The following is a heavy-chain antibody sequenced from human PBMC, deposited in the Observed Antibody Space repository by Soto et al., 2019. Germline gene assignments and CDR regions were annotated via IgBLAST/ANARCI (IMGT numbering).Heavy chain of an antibody. Sequence: ASVKVSCKASGYTFTSYGISWVRQAPGQGLEWMGWISAYNGNTNYAQKLQGRVTMTTDTSTSTAYMELRSLRSDDTAVYYCARDRPVYCSSTSCLCPTFDYWGQGTLVTVSS. V-gene: IGHV1-18*01. CDR1: GYTFTSYG. CDR2: ISAYNGNT. D-gene: IGHD2-2*01. J-gene: IGHJ4*02. CDR3: ARDRPVYCSSTSCLCPTFDY.